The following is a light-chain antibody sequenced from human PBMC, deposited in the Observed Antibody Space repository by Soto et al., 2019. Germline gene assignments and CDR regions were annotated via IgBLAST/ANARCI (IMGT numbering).Light chain of an antibody. Sequence: EIVLTQSPGTLSLSPGERATLSCRASQSVSNTYLAWYQQKPGQAPRLLIYDASSRATGIPDRFSGSGSGTDFTLTIIRLEPEDFAVYYCQQYGRSAGLFTFGPGTKVDLK. CDR1: QSVSNTY. CDR3: QQYGRSAGLFT. J-gene: IGKJ3*01. CDR2: DAS. V-gene: IGKV3-20*01.